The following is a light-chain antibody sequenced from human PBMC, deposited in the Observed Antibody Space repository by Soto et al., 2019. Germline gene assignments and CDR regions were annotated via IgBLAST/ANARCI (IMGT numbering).Light chain of an antibody. J-gene: IGLJ2*01. CDR3: AAWDDSLRAVV. CDR1: GSNIGTHA. CDR2: RNH. Sequence: QSVLTQSPSESATPGQRVTISCSESGSNIGTHAVNWYQQVPGTAPTLLIFRNHQRPSGVPDRFSGSKSGTSASLAISGPQSEDEADYYCAAWDDSLRAVVFGGGTKLTVL. V-gene: IGLV1-44*01.